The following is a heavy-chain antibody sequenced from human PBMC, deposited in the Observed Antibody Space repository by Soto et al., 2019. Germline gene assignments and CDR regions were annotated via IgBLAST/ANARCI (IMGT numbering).Heavy chain of an antibody. CDR3: AKYLSTGNYYYYGMDV. CDR2: ISYDGSNK. J-gene: IGHJ6*02. CDR1: GFTFSSYG. V-gene: IGHV3-30*18. Sequence: QVQLVESGGGVVQPGRSLRLSCAASGFTFSSYGMHWVRQAPGKGLEWVAVISYDGSNKYYADSVKGRFTISRDNSKNTRYLQMNSVRAEDTAVYYCAKYLSTGNYYYYGMDVWGQGTTVTVSS.